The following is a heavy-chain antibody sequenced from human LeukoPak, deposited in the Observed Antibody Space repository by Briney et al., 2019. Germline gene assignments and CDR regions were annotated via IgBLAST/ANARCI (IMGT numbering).Heavy chain of an antibody. CDR2: ISYDGSNK. CDR3: AKWDSSALYENWFDP. Sequence: QPGRSLRLSCAASGFAFSSYGMHWVRQAPGKGLEWVADISYDGSNKYYADSVKGRFTISRDNSKNTVYLQMNSLRAEDTGVYYCAKWDSSALYENWFDPWGQGTLVTVSS. J-gene: IGHJ5*02. D-gene: IGHD3-22*01. CDR1: GFAFSSYG. V-gene: IGHV3-30*18.